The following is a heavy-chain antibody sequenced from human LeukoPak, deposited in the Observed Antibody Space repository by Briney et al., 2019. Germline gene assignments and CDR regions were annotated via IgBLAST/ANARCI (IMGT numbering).Heavy chain of an antibody. CDR2: ISSSGSTI. CDR3: ARFGAMVLYYFDY. D-gene: IGHD5-18*01. CDR1: GFTFSDYY. V-gene: IGHV3-11*04. Sequence: PGGSLRLSCAASGFTFSDYYMSWIRQAPGKGLEWVSYISSSGSTIYYAGSVKGRFTISRDNAKNSLYLQMNSLRAEDTAVYYCARFGAMVLYYFDYWGQGTLVTVSS. J-gene: IGHJ4*02.